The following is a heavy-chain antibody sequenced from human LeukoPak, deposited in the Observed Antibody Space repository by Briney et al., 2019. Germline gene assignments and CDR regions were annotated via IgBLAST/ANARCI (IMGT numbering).Heavy chain of an antibody. J-gene: IGHJ4*02. Sequence: ASVTVSCKASGYTFASYDINWVRQATGQGLEWMGWMSPNSGLTGSAQRFQGRVAMTWNTSISTAHMELSSLTSDDTAMYYCARLHPGDNWGRGTLVTVSS. CDR1: GYTFASYD. CDR3: ARLHPGDN. V-gene: IGHV1-8*01. CDR2: MSPNSGLT. D-gene: IGHD3-16*01.